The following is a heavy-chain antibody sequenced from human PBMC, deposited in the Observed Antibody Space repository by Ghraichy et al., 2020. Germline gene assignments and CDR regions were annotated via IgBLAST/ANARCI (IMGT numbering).Heavy chain of an antibody. J-gene: IGHJ5*02. CDR1: GFAFSSYG. D-gene: IGHD1-14*01. Sequence: GGSLRLSCAASGFAFSSYGMHWVRQAPGKGLEWVARIWYDGSNENYVDSVKGRFTISRDNSKNTLFLQMNSLRAEDTAVYYCARELSFVSPANGPNWFNPWGQGTPVTVSS. V-gene: IGHV3-33*01. CDR2: IWYDGSNE. CDR3: ARELSFVSPANGPNWFNP.